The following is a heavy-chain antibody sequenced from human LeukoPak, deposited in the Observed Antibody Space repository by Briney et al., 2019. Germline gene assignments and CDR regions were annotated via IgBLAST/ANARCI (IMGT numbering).Heavy chain of an antibody. V-gene: IGHV1-18*01. Sequence: ASVTVSCKASGYTFTSYGISWVRQAPGQGLEGMGWISAYNGNTNYAQKLQGRVTMTTDTSTSTAYMELRSLRSDDTAVYYCAREPLTGYSSGWYSDYYYMDVWGKGTTVTISS. CDR2: ISAYNGNT. J-gene: IGHJ6*03. CDR3: AREPLTGYSSGWYSDYYYMDV. CDR1: GYTFTSYG. D-gene: IGHD6-19*01.